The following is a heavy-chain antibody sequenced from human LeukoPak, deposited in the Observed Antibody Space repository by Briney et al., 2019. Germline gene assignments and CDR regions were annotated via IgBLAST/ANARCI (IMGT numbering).Heavy chain of an antibody. CDR2: ISSSSSYI. D-gene: IGHD3-10*01. V-gene: IGHV3-21*01. J-gene: IGHJ6*03. Sequence: PGGSLRLSCAVSGFTFSSYSMNWVRQAPGKGLEWVSSISSSSSYIYYADSVKGRFTISRDNAKNSLYLQMNSLRGEDTAVYYCARDFMVRGVMVMDVWGKGTTVTVSS. CDR3: ARDFMVRGVMVMDV. CDR1: GFTFSSYS.